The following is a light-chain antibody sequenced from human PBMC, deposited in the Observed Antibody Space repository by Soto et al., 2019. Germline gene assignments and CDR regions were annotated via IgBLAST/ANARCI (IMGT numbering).Light chain of an antibody. CDR2: RVS. V-gene: IGKV2-30*01. CDR3: QHYKTWPLA. Sequence: DVVLTQSPLSLPVTLGQPASISCRSSQSLEDSDGNTFLTWFQQRPGQSPRRLIYRVSTRDSGVPDRFSGSGSGTTFTLKISRVEAEDVGVYYCQHYKTWPLAFGGGTKVDIK. J-gene: IGKJ4*01. CDR1: QSLEDSDGNTF.